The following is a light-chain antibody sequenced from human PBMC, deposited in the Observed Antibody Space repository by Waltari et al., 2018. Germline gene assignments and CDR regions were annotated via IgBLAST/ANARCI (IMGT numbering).Light chain of an antibody. V-gene: IGKV1-39*01. Sequence: DIQMTQSPSSLSASVGDRVTITCRASQSISTFLNWYQQKEGRAPKLLIYAASTLQRGVPSRFSGSGAGSDFTLTISSLQPEDSATYHCQEIVSTPKGTFGQGTKVEIK. CDR1: QSISTF. J-gene: IGKJ1*01. CDR2: AAS. CDR3: QEIVSTPKGT.